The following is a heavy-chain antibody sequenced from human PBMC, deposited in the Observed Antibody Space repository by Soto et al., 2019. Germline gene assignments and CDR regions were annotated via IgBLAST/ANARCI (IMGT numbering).Heavy chain of an antibody. V-gene: IGHV4-59*11. J-gene: IGHJ6*02. D-gene: IGHD1-26*01. CDR3: ARGGGATSYYYYGMDV. CDR2: IHYSGST. CDR1: GDISGHY. Sequence: SETLSLTCTVSGDISGHYWSWIRQPPGKGLEWIGYIHYSGSTHYNPSLMSRVTISLDTSKNQFSLTLTSVIAADTAVYYCARGGGATSYYYYGMDVWGQGSTVTSP.